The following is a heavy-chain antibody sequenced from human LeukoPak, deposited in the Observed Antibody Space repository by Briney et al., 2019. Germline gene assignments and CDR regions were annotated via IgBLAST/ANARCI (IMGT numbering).Heavy chain of an antibody. CDR1: GFTFSTYW. CDR2: IKSDGSRT. Sequence: GGSLRLSCSASGFTFSTYWMHWVRQAPGKGLMWVSRIKSDGSRTTYADSVKGRFTISRDNAKNTLYLQMNSLRVEDTAMYFCVRDLGSSGWYDTFDTWGQGTMVTVSS. CDR3: VRDLGSSGWYDTFDT. V-gene: IGHV3-74*01. J-gene: IGHJ3*02. D-gene: IGHD6-19*01.